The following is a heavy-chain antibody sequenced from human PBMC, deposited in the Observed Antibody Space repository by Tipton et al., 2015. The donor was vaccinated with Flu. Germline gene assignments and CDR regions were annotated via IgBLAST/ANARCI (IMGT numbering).Heavy chain of an antibody. V-gene: IGHV4-59*12. CDR2: IYYSGST. Sequence: LRLSCTVSGGSISSYYWSWIRQPPGKGLEWIGYIYYSGSTNYNPSLKSRVTISVDTSKNQFSLKLSSVTAADTAVYYCARAVLRFLESDWFDPWGQGTLVTVSS. D-gene: IGHD3-3*01. CDR3: ARAVLRFLESDWFDP. CDR1: GGSISSYY. J-gene: IGHJ5*02.